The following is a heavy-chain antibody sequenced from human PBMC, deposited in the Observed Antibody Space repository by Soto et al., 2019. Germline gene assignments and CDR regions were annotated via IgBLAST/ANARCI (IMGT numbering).Heavy chain of an antibody. J-gene: IGHJ4*02. CDR1: GFSFNIFA. CDR2: ISGGGGST. Sequence: GGSLRLSCAASGFSFNIFAMNWVRQAPGQRLEWVSGISGGGGSTYYADSVKGRFTISRDNSNNTLYLQMNSLRAEDTAVYYCAKDPTSYDSSAQFDSWGQGTLVTVSS. CDR3: AKDPTSYDSSAQFDS. V-gene: IGHV3-23*01. D-gene: IGHD3-22*01.